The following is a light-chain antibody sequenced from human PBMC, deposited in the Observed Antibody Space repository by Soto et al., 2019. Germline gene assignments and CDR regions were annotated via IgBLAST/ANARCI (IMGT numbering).Light chain of an antibody. CDR2: GNS. J-gene: IGLJ1*01. CDR3: QSYDSSLSGHYV. Sequence: QSLLPQPPWVSGAPGQRVTISCTGSISNIGAGYDVHWYQQLPGTAPKLLIYGNSNRPSGVPDRFSGSKSGTSASLAITGLQAEDEADYYCQSYDSSLSGHYVFGTGTKVTVL. V-gene: IGLV1-40*01. CDR1: ISNIGAGYD.